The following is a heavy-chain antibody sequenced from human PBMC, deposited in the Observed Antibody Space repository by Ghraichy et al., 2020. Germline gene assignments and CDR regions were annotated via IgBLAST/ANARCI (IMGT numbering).Heavy chain of an antibody. V-gene: IGHV4-59*08. D-gene: IGHD6-13*01. J-gene: IGHJ4*02. Sequence: SETLSLTCTVSGGSISSYYWSWIRQPPGKVLEWIGYISYNGSTNYNPSLKSRVTISVDTSRNQFSLMRNYVTAADMAVYYCARHVIAAAPLARWGQGTLVTVSS. CDR2: ISYNGST. CDR1: GGSISSYY. CDR3: ARHVIAAAPLAR.